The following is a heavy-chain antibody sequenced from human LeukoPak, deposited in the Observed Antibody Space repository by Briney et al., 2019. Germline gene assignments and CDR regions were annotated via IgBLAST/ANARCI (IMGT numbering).Heavy chain of an antibody. Sequence: SETLSLTCTVSGGSISSGSDYWSWIRQPAGKGLEWIGRIYTSGSTMYNPSLKSRVTISVDTSKNQFSLKLRSVTAADTAVYYCAREAREGHVFDIWGQGTMVTVSS. D-gene: IGHD5-24*01. CDR3: AREAREGHVFDI. V-gene: IGHV4-61*02. CDR2: IYTSGST. CDR1: GGSISSGSDY. J-gene: IGHJ3*02.